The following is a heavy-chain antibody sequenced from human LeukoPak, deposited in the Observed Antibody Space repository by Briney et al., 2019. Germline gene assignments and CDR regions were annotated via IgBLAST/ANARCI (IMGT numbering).Heavy chain of an antibody. CDR1: GFTFSSYA. CDR2: ISSNGGST. D-gene: IGHD2-15*01. V-gene: IGHV3-64*01. J-gene: IGHJ4*02. Sequence: PGRSLRLSCAASGFTFSSYAMHWVRQAPGKGLEYVSAISSNGGSTYYANSVKGRFTISRDNSKNTLYLQMGSLRAEDMAVYYCARDGIYCSGGSCYPVWGQGTLVTVSS. CDR3: ARDGIYCSGGSCYPV.